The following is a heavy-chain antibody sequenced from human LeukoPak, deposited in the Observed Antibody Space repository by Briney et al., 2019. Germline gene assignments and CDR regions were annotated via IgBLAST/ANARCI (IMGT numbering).Heavy chain of an antibody. J-gene: IGHJ6*02. D-gene: IGHD2-2*01. Sequence: ASVKVSCKTSGYTFTGYYIHWVRQAPGQGLEWMGLISPNSGGTNYAQKFQGRVTMTRDTSLSTAYMDLSRLRSDDTAVYYCARVDCSSTSCYQAHYYYYYAMDVWGQGTTVTVSS. V-gene: IGHV1-2*02. CDR2: ISPNSGGT. CDR3: ARVDCSSTSCYQAHYYYYYAMDV. CDR1: GYTFTGYY.